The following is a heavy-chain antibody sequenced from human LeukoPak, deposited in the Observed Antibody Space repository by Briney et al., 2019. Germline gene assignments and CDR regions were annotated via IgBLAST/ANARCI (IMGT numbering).Heavy chain of an antibody. CDR2: ISTSGST. J-gene: IGHJ4*02. CDR3: ARHRTSGWGLDY. V-gene: IGHV4-4*08. Sequence: SETLSLTCTVSGGSISSYHWSWIRQPSGQGLEWIGYISTSGSTNYNPSLQSRVTTSADTSKNQLSLKLRSVTAADTAVYYCARHRTSGWGLDYWGQGTQVTVS. D-gene: IGHD6-19*01. CDR1: GGSISSYH.